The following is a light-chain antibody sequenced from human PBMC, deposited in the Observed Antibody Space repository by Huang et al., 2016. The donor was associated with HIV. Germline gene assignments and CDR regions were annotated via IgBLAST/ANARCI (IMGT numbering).Light chain of an antibody. Sequence: AIQMTQSPSSLSASVGDRVTITCRASQGITDDLAWYQQKPGKAPQLLLSGASALRSGVPSRFRGSVSGTDFTLTISSLQPEDYATYYCLQDHNYPRTFGQGTKVEI. J-gene: IGKJ1*01. CDR2: GAS. V-gene: IGKV1-6*01. CDR1: QGITDD. CDR3: LQDHNYPRT.